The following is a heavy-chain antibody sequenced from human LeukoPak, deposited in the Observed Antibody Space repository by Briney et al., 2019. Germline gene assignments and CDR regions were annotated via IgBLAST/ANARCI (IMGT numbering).Heavy chain of an antibody. CDR2: ISVYNGNT. CDR1: GYTFANFG. CDR3: ARTCSSSSCYMVH. D-gene: IGHD2-2*02. J-gene: IGHJ4*02. V-gene: IGHV1-18*01. Sequence: ASVKVSCKASGYTFANFGITWVGQAPGQGLEWMGWISVYNGNTNCAQNLQGRVTLTTDTSTSTAYMELRSLRSDDTALYYCARTCSSSSCYMVHWGQGTLVTVSS.